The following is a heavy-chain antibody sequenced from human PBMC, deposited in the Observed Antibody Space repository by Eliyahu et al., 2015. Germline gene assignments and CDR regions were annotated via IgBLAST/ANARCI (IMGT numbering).Heavy chain of an antibody. Sequence: NPSLKSRVTISVDTSKNQFSLKLSSVTAADTAVYYCARYGDYPAPIDYWGQGTLVTVSS. CDR3: ARYGDYPAPIDY. J-gene: IGHJ4*02. V-gene: IGHV4-59*01. D-gene: IGHD4-17*01.